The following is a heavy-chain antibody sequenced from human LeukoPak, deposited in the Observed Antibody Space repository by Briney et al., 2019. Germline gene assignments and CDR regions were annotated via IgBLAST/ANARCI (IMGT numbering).Heavy chain of an antibody. D-gene: IGHD3-16*01. CDR1: GRSISSSSYY. Sequence: SETLSLTCTVSGRSISSSSYYWGWIRQPPGMGLEWIGSIYYSGSTYYNPSLKSRVTISVDTSKNQFSLKLSSVTAADTAVYYCARQPGGGFDYWGQGTLVTVSS. J-gene: IGHJ4*02. CDR2: IYYSGST. CDR3: ARQPGGGFDY. V-gene: IGHV4-39*01.